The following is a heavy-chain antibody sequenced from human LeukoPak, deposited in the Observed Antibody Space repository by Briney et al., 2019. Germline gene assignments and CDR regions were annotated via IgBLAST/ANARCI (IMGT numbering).Heavy chain of an antibody. CDR1: GYSFTSYW. CDR2: IYPGDFDT. CDR3: ARHSYSGSSEFDY. Sequence: GQSLKISCQGSGYSFTSYWIGWVRQMPGKGLEWMGIIYPGDFDTRYTPSFQGQVTISADKSISTAYLQWSSLKAADTAMYYCARHSYSGSSEFDYWGQGTLVTVSS. D-gene: IGHD6-6*01. V-gene: IGHV5-51*01. J-gene: IGHJ4*02.